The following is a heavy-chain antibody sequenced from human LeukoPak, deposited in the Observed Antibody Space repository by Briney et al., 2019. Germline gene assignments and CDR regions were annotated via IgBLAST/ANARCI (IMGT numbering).Heavy chain of an antibody. CDR2: IRSKANSYAT. V-gene: IGHV3-73*01. D-gene: IGHD1-1*01. J-gene: IGHJ4*02. CDR3: TRQGSGTDTSLPFDY. Sequence: GGSLRLSCAASGFTFSGSAMPWVRQASGKGLEWVGRIRSKANSYATAYAASVKGRFTISRDDSKKTAYLQMNSLKTEDTAVYYCTRQGSGTDTSLPFDYWGQGTLVTVSS. CDR1: GFTFSGSA.